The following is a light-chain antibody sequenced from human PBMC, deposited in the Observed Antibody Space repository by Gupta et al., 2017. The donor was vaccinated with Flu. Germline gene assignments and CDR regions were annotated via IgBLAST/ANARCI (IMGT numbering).Light chain of an antibody. V-gene: IGLV2-14*03. J-gene: IGLJ2*01. CDR2: GVT. Sequence: SITISCTGSSSDIGSYNYVSWYQQHPGQAPKLLIYGVTNRPSGVSSRFSASKSGDTASLTISGLQAEDEADYYCSSFIISNTLVFGGGTKLTVL. CDR1: SSDIGSYNY. CDR3: SSFIISNTLV.